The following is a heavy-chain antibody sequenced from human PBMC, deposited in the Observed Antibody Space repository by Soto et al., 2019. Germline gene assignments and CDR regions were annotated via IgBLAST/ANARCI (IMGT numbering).Heavy chain of an antibody. V-gene: IGHV3-9*01. J-gene: IGHJ3*02. Sequence: GGSLRLSCAASGFTFDDYAMHWVRQAPGKGLEWVSGISWNSGSIGYADSVKGRFTISRDNAKNSLYLQTNSLRAEDTALYYCAKDRTTNIQPLGAFDIWGQGTMVTVSS. D-gene: IGHD1-1*01. CDR2: ISWNSGSI. CDR3: AKDRTTNIQPLGAFDI. CDR1: GFTFDDYA.